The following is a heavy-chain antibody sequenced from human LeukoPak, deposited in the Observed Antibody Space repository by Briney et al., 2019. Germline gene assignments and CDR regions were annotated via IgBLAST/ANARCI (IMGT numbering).Heavy chain of an antibody. CDR2: IYTSGTT. Sequence: KSSETLSLTCTVSGGSISSYYWSWIRQPAGKGLEWIGRIYTSGTTHYNPSLKSRVSISLDTSKNEFSLKLSSVTAADTAMYYCARLSPVTTGTGAFDSWGQGTLVTVSS. D-gene: IGHD4-17*01. V-gene: IGHV4-4*07. CDR1: GGSISSYY. CDR3: ARLSPVTTGTGAFDS. J-gene: IGHJ4*02.